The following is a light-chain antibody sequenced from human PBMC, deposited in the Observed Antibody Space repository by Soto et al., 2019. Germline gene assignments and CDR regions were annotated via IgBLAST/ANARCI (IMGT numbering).Light chain of an antibody. CDR1: QSVYKNF. CDR3: KQYGSSPPT. CDR2: GAS. V-gene: IGKV3-20*01. J-gene: IGKJ4*01. Sequence: EIVLTQSPGTLSLSPGERATLSCRASQSVYKNFLAWYQQKPGQAPRLLINGASNRATGFKDRLSGSGSGTDFSLTIDRLEPEDFAVYFCKQYGSSPPTFGGGTKVAIK.